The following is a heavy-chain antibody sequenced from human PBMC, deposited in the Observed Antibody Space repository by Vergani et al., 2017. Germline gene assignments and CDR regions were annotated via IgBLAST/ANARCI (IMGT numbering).Heavy chain of an antibody. CDR2: ISSNGDST. CDR1: GFTFSSYA. J-gene: IGHJ3*02. Sequence: EVHLVESGGGLVQPGGSLRLSCSASGFTFSSYAMHWVRQAPGKGLEYVSAISSNGDSTYYADSVKGKFTISRDNSKNTLYLQMRSLRAEDTAVYYCVKGPNRRWADAFDIWGQGTMVTVSS. CDR3: VKGPNRRWADAFDI. V-gene: IGHV3-64D*06. D-gene: IGHD5-24*01.